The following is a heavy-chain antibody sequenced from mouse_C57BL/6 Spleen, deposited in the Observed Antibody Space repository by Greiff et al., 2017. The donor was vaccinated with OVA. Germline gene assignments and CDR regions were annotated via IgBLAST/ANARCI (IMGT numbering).Heavy chain of an antibody. J-gene: IGHJ4*01. CDR1: GFTFNTYA. CDR2: ISSKSSNYAT. V-gene: IGHV10-3*01. CDR3: GREGTYSMDY. D-gene: IGHD2-14*01. Sequence: EVKVVESGGGLVQPKGSLKLSCAASGFTFNTYAMHWVRQAPGKGLEWVARISSKSSNYATYYAGSVKDRFTISRDDSQSMLYLQMNNLKTEDTAMYYCGREGTYSMDYWGQGTSVTVSS.